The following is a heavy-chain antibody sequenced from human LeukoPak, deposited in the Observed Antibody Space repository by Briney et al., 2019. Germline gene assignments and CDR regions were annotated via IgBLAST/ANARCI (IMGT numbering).Heavy chain of an antibody. Sequence: SQTLSLTCTVSGGSISSGGYYWSWIRQSPGKGLEWIGYIYHSGSTYYNPSLKSRVTISVDRSKNQFSLKLSSVTAADTAVYYCARETRADYYDSSGPDWYFDLWGRGTLVTVSS. CDR2: IYHSGST. J-gene: IGHJ2*01. CDR1: GGSISSGGYY. V-gene: IGHV4-30-2*06. D-gene: IGHD3-22*01. CDR3: ARETRADYYDSSGPDWYFDL.